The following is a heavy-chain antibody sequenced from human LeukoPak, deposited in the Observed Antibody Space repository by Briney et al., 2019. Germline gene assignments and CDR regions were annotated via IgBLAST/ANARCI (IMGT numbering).Heavy chain of an antibody. J-gene: IGHJ4*02. Sequence: GGSLRLSCVASGFPFSSYWMTWVRQAPGKGLEWVANIKQDGSKKSYVDSVKGRFTISRDNAKNSLYLQMNSLRAEDTAVYYCARGYSKYFDYWGQGTLVTVSS. CDR3: ARGYSKYFDY. CDR1: GFPFSSYW. V-gene: IGHV3-7*01. D-gene: IGHD2-15*01. CDR2: IKQDGSKK.